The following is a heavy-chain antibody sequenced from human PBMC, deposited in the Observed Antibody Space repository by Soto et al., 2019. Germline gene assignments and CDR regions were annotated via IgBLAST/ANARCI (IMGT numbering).Heavy chain of an antibody. D-gene: IGHD4-4*01. CDR1: AFTFRSYT. J-gene: IGHJ4*02. Sequence: QVQLVESGGGVVQPGRSLRLSCAASAFTFRSYTMHWVRQAPGNGLERVATISYDGSKTNYADSVRGPFTISRDNSKGTLFLQMDSLRPEVTAVYSCARDRDSSYFPPPYYFDSWGQGTLVTVSS. CDR2: ISYDGSKT. CDR3: ARDRDSSYFPPPYYFDS. V-gene: IGHV3-30*04.